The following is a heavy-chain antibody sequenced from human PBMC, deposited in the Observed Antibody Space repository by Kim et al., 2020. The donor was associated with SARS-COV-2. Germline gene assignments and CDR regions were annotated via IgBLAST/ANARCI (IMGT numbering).Heavy chain of an antibody. CDR1: GGSISSYY. V-gene: IGHV4-59*01. CDR3: ARARSLSPGGSDILTGYYNYFDY. Sequence: SETLSLTCTVSGGSISSYYWSWIRQPPGKGLEWIGYIYYSGSTNYNPSLKSRVTISVDTSKNQFSLKLSSVTAADTAVYYCARARSLSPGGSDILTGYYNYFDYWGQGTLVTVSS. J-gene: IGHJ4*02. CDR2: IYYSGST. D-gene: IGHD3-9*01.